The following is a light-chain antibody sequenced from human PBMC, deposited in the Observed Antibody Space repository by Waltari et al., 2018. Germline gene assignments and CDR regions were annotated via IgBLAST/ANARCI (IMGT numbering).Light chain of an antibody. V-gene: IGLV1-40*01. J-gene: IGLJ2*01. CDR2: GNN. CDR1: GPTIGAGYD. Sequence: QSVLTQPPSVSGAPGQRVTIPCPGGGPTIGAGYDVHGYQQLPGTAPKLLIYGNNNRPSGVPDRFSGSKSGTSASLAITGLQAEDEADYYCQSYDSSLSGVVFGGGTKLTVL. CDR3: QSYDSSLSGVV.